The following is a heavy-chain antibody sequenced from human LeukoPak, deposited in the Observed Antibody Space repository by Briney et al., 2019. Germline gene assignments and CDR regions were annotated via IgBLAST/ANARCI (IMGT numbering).Heavy chain of an antibody. D-gene: IGHD1-14*01. CDR3: ARIAGPYYYSMDV. CDR1: DGSITSSSYY. J-gene: IGHJ6*02. V-gene: IGHV4-39*07. CDR2: FYYSGST. Sequence: SETLSLTCTVSDGSITSSSYYWGWIRQPPGKGLEWIGSFYYSGSTYYNPSLKSRVTISVDTSKNQFSLKLSSVTAADTAVYYCARIAGPYYYSMDVWGQGATVTVSS.